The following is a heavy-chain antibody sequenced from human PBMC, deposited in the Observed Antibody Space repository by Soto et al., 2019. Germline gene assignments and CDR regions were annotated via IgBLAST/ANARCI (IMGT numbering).Heavy chain of an antibody. Sequence: ASVKVSCKASGYTFTGYYMHWVRQAPGQGLEWMGWINPNSGGTNYAQKFQGWVTMTRDTSISTAYMELSRLRSDDTAVYYCAGGGDIVVVPAAMLGYFDYWGQGTLVTVSS. J-gene: IGHJ4*02. CDR1: GYTFTGYY. CDR2: INPNSGGT. V-gene: IGHV1-2*04. D-gene: IGHD2-2*01. CDR3: AGGGDIVVVPAAMLGYFDY.